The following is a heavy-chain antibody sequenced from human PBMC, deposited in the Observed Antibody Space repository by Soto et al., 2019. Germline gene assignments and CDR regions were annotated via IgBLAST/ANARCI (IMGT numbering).Heavy chain of an antibody. CDR2: IYWDDDK. CDR1: GFSLSTSGVG. D-gene: IGHD2-15*01. J-gene: IGHJ6*02. V-gene: IGHV2-5*02. Sequence: QITLKESGPTLVKPTQTLTVTCTFSGFSLSTSGVGVGWIRQPPGKALEWLALIYWDDDKRYSPSLTSRLTITKDTSKNQVVLTMTNMDPVDTATYYCAHVLVVVANYGMDVWGQGTTVTVSS. CDR3: AHVLVVVANYGMDV.